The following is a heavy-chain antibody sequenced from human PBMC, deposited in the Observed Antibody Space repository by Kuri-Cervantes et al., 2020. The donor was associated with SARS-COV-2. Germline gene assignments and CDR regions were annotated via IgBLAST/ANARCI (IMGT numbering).Heavy chain of an antibody. Sequence: ASVKVSCKASGYTFTSYGISWVRQAPGQGLEWMGWISAYNGNTNYAQKLKGRVTMTTDTSTSTAYMELRSLRSDDTAVYYCARDFSGFTSGWYKRTTYYFDYWGQGTLVTVSS. V-gene: IGHV1-18*01. CDR3: ARDFSGFTSGWYKRTTYYFDY. CDR2: ISAYNGNT. CDR1: GYTFTSYG. D-gene: IGHD6-19*01. J-gene: IGHJ4*02.